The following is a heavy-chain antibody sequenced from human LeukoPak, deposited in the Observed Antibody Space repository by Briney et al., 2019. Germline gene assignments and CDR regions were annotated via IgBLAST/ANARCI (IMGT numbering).Heavy chain of an antibody. D-gene: IGHD3-22*01. CDR3: ARGGDDSSGYLFDY. CDR2: ISSSSSYI. J-gene: IGHJ4*02. Sequence: PGGSLRLSCAASGFTFSSYSMNWVRQAPGKGLEWVSSISSSSSYIYYADSVKGRFTISRDNAKNSLYLQMNSLRAEDTAVYYCARGGDDSSGYLFDYWGQGTLVTVSS. CDR1: GFTFSSYS. V-gene: IGHV3-21*01.